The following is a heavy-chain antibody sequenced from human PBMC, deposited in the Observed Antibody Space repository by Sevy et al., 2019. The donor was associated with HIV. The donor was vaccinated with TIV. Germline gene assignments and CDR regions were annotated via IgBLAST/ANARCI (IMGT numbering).Heavy chain of an antibody. J-gene: IGHJ3*02. CDR3: VKGVGYCSGGSCYSTIYDAFDI. CDR1: GFTFSSYA. V-gene: IGHV3-64D*06. CDR2: ISSNGGST. Sequence: GGSLRLSCSASGFTFSSYAMHWVRQAPGKGLEYVSAISSNGGSTYYADSVKGRFTISRDNSKNTLYLQMSSLRAEDTAVYYCVKGVGYCSGGSCYSTIYDAFDIWGQGTTVTVSS. D-gene: IGHD2-15*01.